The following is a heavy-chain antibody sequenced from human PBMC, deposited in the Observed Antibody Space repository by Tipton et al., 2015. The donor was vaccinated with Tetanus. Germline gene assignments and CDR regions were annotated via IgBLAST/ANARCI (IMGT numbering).Heavy chain of an antibody. CDR2: IYYSGST. V-gene: IGHV4-39*01. CDR3: ARQWVAVATKHFDY. CDR1: GGSISSSSYY. Sequence: TLSLTCTVSGGSISSSSYYWGWIRQPPGKGLEWIGSIYYSGSTYYNPSLKSRVTISVDTSKNQFSLKLSSVTAADTAVYYCARQWVAVATKHFDYWGQGTLVTVSS. J-gene: IGHJ4*02. D-gene: IGHD6-19*01.